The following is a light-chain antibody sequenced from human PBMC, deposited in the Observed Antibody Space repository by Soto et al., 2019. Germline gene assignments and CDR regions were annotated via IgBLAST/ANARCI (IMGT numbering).Light chain of an antibody. CDR3: QQYNDWPLT. V-gene: IGKV3-15*01. Sequence: EIVLTQSPGTLSLSPGDRATLSCRASQSVGSNLAWFQQKPGQAPRLLIYGAFTRATGIPARFSGTGSGTEFTLTISSLQSEDFALYYCQQYNDWPLTFGQGTKVDSK. CDR1: QSVGSN. J-gene: IGKJ1*01. CDR2: GAF.